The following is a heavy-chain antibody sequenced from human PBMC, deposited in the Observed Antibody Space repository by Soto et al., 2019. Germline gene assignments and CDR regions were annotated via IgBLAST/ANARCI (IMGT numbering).Heavy chain of an antibody. D-gene: IGHD3-10*01. CDR3: ASGLGITMVRGTSRGV. J-gene: IGHJ6*02. Sequence: QVQLVESGGGVVQPGRSLRLSCAASGFTFSSYGMHWVRQAPGKGLEWVAVIWYDGSNKYYADSVKGRFTISRDNSKNTLYLQLNSLRAEDTAVYYCASGLGITMVRGTSRGVWGQGTTVTVSS. CDR2: IWYDGSNK. V-gene: IGHV3-33*01. CDR1: GFTFSSYG.